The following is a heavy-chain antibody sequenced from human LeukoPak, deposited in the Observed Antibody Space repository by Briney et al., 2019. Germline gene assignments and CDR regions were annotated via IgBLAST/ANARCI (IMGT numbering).Heavy chain of an antibody. CDR3: AKDGIDSGDPNGFDP. CDR1: GFTFSSCW. V-gene: IGHV3-7*05. Sequence: GGSLRLSCAASGFTFSSCWMTWVRQAPGKGLEWVANINQNGGAIYYVDSVKGRFTISRDNAKNSLYLQMNTLRAEDTAIYYCAKDGIDSGDPNGFDPWGQGTLVTVSS. CDR2: INQNGGAI. D-gene: IGHD3-10*01. J-gene: IGHJ5*02.